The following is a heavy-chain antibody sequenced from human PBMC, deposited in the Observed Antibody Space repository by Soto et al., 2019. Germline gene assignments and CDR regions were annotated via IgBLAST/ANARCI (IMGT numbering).Heavy chain of an antibody. CDR1: GFTFSSYG. J-gene: IGHJ4*02. Sequence: VQLVESGGGVVQPGRSLRLSCAASGFTFSSYGMHWVRQAPGKGLEWVAVIWYDGSNENYADSVEGRFTISRDNSKNTLYLQMNSLRAEDTALYYCARDRRGSGWYDYFDYWGQGTLVTVSS. V-gene: IGHV3-33*01. CDR3: ARDRRGSGWYDYFDY. D-gene: IGHD6-19*01. CDR2: IWYDGSNE.